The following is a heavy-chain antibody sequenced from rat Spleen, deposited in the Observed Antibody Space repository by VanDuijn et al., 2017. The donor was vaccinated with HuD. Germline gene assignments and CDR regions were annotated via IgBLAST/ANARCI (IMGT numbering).Heavy chain of an antibody. CDR3: ARYYYGYNFFDY. Sequence: EVQLQESGPGLVKPSQSLSLTCSVTGYSITSNYWGWIRKFPGNKMEWIGHISYSGSTSYNPSLKSRISITRDTSKNQFFLQLNSVTTEDTATYYCARYYYGYNFFDYWGQGVMVTVSS. CDR1: GYSITSNY. V-gene: IGHV3-1*01. D-gene: IGHD1-9*01. J-gene: IGHJ2*01. CDR2: ISYSGST.